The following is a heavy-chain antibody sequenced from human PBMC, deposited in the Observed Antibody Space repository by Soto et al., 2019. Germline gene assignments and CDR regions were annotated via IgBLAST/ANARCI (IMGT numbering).Heavy chain of an antibody. CDR3: ARGVLRTLDY. CDR2: IYYSGST. V-gene: IGHV4-31*03. CDR1: GGSIRSGGNS. J-gene: IGHJ4*02. Sequence: QVPLQESGPGLVKPSQTLSLTCTVSGGSIRSGGNSWSWIRQHSGKGLEWIGYIYYSGSTYYNPSLQSRLTISLDTSKNQFSLKLSSVTAADTAVYYCARGVLRTLDYWGQGTLVTVSS.